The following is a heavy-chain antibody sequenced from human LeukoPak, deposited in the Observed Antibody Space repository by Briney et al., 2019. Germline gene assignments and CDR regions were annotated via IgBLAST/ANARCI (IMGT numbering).Heavy chain of an antibody. J-gene: IGHJ4*02. CDR1: GFTLSSYA. V-gene: IGHV3-30*04. D-gene: IGHD3-9*01. Sequence: GGSLRLSCAAPGFTLSSYATHWVRQAPGKGLGWGAVISYDGSNKYYADSVKGRFTISRDNSKNTLYLQMNSLRAEDTAVYYCARSPRYFDWFFDYWGQRTLVTVSS. CDR2: ISYDGSNK. CDR3: ARSPRYFDWFFDY.